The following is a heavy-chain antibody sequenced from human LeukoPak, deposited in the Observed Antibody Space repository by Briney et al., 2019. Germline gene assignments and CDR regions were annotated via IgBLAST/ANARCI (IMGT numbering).Heavy chain of an antibody. D-gene: IGHD3-9*01. Sequence: GGSLRLSCAVSGFTLSRYAMHWVRQAPGKGPEWVAVVSYDGSIKYYVDSVKGRFTISRDNSKNTVYLRMTSVRGEETAVYYCARIGDQDDWEVPFDYWGQGTLVAVSS. V-gene: IGHV3-30*04. CDR2: VSYDGSIK. CDR1: GFTLSRYA. CDR3: ARIGDQDDWEVPFDY. J-gene: IGHJ4*02.